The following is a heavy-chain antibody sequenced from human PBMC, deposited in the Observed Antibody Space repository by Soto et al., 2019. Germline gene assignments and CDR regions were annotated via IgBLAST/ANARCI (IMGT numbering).Heavy chain of an antibody. J-gene: IGHJ4*02. Sequence: QVHLVESGGCVVQPGRSLRLSCAASGFTFSTYAMHWVRQAPGKGLEWVALISYDGSNKYYADSVKGRFTISRDNSKNALYLQMNSLRPEDTAVYYCARDRIALTGSARFDYWGQGTLVTVSS. CDR1: GFTFSTYA. CDR2: ISYDGSNK. CDR3: ARDRIALTGSARFDY. V-gene: IGHV3-30-3*01. D-gene: IGHD7-27*01.